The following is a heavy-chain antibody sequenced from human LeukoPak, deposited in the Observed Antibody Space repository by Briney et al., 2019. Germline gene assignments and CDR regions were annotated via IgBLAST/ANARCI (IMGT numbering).Heavy chain of an antibody. CDR3: AKLKQWQPQRYFFEY. V-gene: IGHV3-23*01. CDR1: GFTFSSYA. D-gene: IGHD6-19*01. J-gene: IGHJ4*02. Sequence: GGSLRLSCAASGFTFSSYAMSWVRQAPGKGLEWVSTFSGTSTNSYADAVKGRVTISRDNSKNTLYLQMNSLRAEDTAVYYCAKLKQWQPQRYFFEYWGQGALVPVAS. CDR2: FSGTSTN.